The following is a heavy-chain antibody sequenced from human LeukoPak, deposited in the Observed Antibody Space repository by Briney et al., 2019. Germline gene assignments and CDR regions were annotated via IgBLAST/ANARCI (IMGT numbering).Heavy chain of an antibody. CDR2: ISSDSSNK. CDR1: GFNFNRFA. Sequence: GGPLRLSCAASGFNFNRFAMHWVRQVPGRGLEWVAVISSDSSNKNYVESVRGRFTISRENSVNTLYLEMNTLTTDDAGVYYCAKVRRMEWMTPLSDDFDVWGQGTMVTVSS. CDR3: AKVRRMEWMTPLSDDFDV. J-gene: IGHJ3*01. D-gene: IGHD3-3*01. V-gene: IGHV3-30*04.